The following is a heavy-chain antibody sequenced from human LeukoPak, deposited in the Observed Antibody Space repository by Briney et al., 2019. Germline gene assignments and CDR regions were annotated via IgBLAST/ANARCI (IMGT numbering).Heavy chain of an antibody. J-gene: IGHJ4*03. D-gene: IGHD6-6*01. Sequence: SGTLSLTCAVHGESFSAYFWSWIRQVPGKGLEWIGEIDHRGSSNYNPPLKSRATISVDTSKNHFSLSLTSVTAADTAVYYCATRSSTLAAARCFDDWGQGTVVTVSS. V-gene: IGHV4-34*01. CDR1: GESFSAYF. CDR3: ATRSSTLAAARCFDD. CDR2: IDHRGSS.